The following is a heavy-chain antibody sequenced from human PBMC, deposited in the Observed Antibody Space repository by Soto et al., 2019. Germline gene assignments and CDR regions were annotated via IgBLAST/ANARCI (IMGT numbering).Heavy chain of an antibody. CDR1: GFTFSSYG. CDR3: ARDVLQYYYGSGSYFQYYYGMDV. Sequence: QVQLVESGGGVVQPGRSLRLSCAASGFTFSSYGMHWGRQAPGKGLEWVAVIWYDGSNKYYADSVKGRFTISRDNSKNTLYLQMNSLRAEDTAVYYCARDVLQYYYGSGSYFQYYYGMDVWGQGTTVTVSS. D-gene: IGHD3-10*01. CDR2: IWYDGSNK. V-gene: IGHV3-33*01. J-gene: IGHJ6*02.